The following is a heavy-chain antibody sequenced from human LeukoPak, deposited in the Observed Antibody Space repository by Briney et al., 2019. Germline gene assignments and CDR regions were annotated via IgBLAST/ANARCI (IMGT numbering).Heavy chain of an antibody. CDR1: GFTFSSYA. D-gene: IGHD3-3*01. J-gene: IGHJ6*02. CDR3: AKGTIFGVVIYYYGMDV. CDR2: ISGSGGST. V-gene: IGHV3-23*01. Sequence: GRSLRLSCAASGFTFSSYAMSWVRQAPGKGLEWVSAISGSGGSTYYADSVKGRFTISRDNSKNTLYLQMNSLRAEDTAVYYCAKGTIFGVVIYYYGMDVWGQGTTVTVSS.